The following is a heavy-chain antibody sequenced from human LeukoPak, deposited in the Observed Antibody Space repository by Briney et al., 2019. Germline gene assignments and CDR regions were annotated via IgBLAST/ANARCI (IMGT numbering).Heavy chain of an antibody. CDR1: GYSISSGYY. CDR3: ACKGSSTSCCPKDY. J-gene: IGHJ4*02. V-gene: IGHV4-38-2*01. CDR2: INHSGST. Sequence: SETLSLTCAVSGYSISSGYYWGWIRQPPGKGLEWIGSINHSGSTYYNPSLKSRVTISVDTSKNQFSLKLSSVTAADTAVYYCACKGSSTSCCPKDYWGQGTLVTVSS. D-gene: IGHD2-2*01.